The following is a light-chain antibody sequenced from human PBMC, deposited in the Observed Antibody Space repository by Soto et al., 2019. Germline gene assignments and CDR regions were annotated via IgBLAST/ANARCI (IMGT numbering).Light chain of an antibody. V-gene: IGLV1-44*01. CDR1: NSNIASNT. J-gene: IGLJ1*01. CDR2: SNN. Sequence: QSVLTQPPAASGTPGQRVTISCSGSNSNIASNTVTWYQHVPGTSLKLLIYSNNQRPSGVPDRFSGSNAGTSASLAIGGLQSEDEADYYCAAWDDRQNGYVFGTGTKVTVL. CDR3: AAWDDRQNGYV.